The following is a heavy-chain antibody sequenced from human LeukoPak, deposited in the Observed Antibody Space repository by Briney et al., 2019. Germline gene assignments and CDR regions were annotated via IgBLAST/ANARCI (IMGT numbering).Heavy chain of an antibody. V-gene: IGHV3-30*18. Sequence: GGSLRLSCAASGFTFSSYGMHWVRQAPGKGLEWVAVISYDGSNKYYADSVKGRFTISRDNSKNTLYLQMNSLRAEDTAVYYCAKDLIAGFGEFPFDYWGQGTLVAVSS. CDR3: AKDLIAGFGEFPFDY. D-gene: IGHD3-10*01. J-gene: IGHJ4*02. CDR1: GFTFSSYG. CDR2: ISYDGSNK.